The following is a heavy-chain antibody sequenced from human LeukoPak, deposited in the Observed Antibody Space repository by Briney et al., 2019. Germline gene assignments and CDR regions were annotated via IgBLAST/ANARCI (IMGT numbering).Heavy chain of an antibody. D-gene: IGHD2-15*01. CDR3: ARDGGYCSGGSCYSVNWFDP. CDR2: ISAYNGNT. J-gene: IGHJ5*02. CDR1: GYTFTIYG. V-gene: IGHV1-18*01. Sequence: ASVKVSCKASGYTFTIYGISWVRQAPGQGLEWMGWISAYNGNTNYAQKLQGRVTMTTDTSTSTAYMELRSLRSDDTAVYYCARDGGYCSGGSCYSVNWFDPWGQGTLVTVSS.